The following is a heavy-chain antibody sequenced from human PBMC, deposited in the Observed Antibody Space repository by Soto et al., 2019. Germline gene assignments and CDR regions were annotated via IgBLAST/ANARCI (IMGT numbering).Heavy chain of an antibody. CDR3: AKDLSRSTSCPGCAFDI. V-gene: IGHV3-23*01. CDR2: ISGSGGST. J-gene: IGHJ3*02. Sequence: PGGSLRLSCAASGFTFSSFAMSWVRQAPGKGLEWVSAISGSGGSTYYADSVKGRFTISRDNSKNTLYLQMNSLRAEDTAVYYCAKDLSRSTSCPGCAFDIWGQGTMVTVSS. D-gene: IGHD2-2*01. CDR1: GFTFSSFA.